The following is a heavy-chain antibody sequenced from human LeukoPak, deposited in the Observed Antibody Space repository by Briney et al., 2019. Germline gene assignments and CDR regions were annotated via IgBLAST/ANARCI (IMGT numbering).Heavy chain of an antibody. Sequence: ASVKVSCKASGYTFTGYYMHWVRQAPGQGLEWMGWTNPNSGGTNYAQKFQGRVTMTRDTSISTAYMELSRLRSDDTAVYYCARVFLPAAIRGGISWFDPWGQGTLVTVSS. CDR1: GYTFTGYY. CDR2: TNPNSGGT. CDR3: ARVFLPAAIRGGISWFDP. V-gene: IGHV1-2*02. D-gene: IGHD2-2*01. J-gene: IGHJ5*02.